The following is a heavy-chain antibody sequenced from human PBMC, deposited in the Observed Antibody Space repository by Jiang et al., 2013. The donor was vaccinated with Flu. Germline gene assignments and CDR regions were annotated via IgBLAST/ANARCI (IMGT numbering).Heavy chain of an antibody. Sequence: GPGLVKPSETLSLTCAVSGYSISSGYYWGWIRQPPGKGLEWIGSIYHSGSTYYNPSLKSRVTISVDTSKNQFSLKLSSVTAADTAVYYCARDLHGADYGDYRWDFDYWGQGTLVTVSS. CDR2: IYHSGST. V-gene: IGHV4-38-2*02. CDR3: ARDLHGADYGDYRWDFDY. J-gene: IGHJ4*02. CDR1: GYSISSGYY. D-gene: IGHD4-17*01.